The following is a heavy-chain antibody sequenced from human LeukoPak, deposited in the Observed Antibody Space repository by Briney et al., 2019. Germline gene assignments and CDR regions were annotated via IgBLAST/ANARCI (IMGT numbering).Heavy chain of an antibody. V-gene: IGHV4-59*01. CDR2: IYHSGST. J-gene: IGHJ4*02. CDR1: GGSFSGYY. D-gene: IGHD3-9*01. Sequence: SETLSLTCAVYGGSFSGYYWSWIRQPPGKGLEWIGYIYHSGSTNYNPSLKSRVTISVDTSKNQFSLKLSSVTAADTAVYYCASRHYDILTGYYTYDYWGQGTLVTVSS. CDR3: ASRHYDILTGYYTYDY.